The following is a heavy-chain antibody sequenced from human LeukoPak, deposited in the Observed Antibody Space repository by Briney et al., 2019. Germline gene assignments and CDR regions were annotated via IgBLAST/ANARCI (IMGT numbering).Heavy chain of an antibody. J-gene: IGHJ6*02. CDR3: ARGQDCSGGSCYSPFWAPTNYYYYYGMDV. Sequence: SETLSLTCTVSGGSISSYYWSWIRQPPGKGLEWIGYIYYSGSTNYNPSLKSRVTISVDTSKNQFSLKLSSVTAADTAVYYCARGQDCSGGSCYSPFWAPTNYYYYYGMDVWGQGTTVTVSS. CDR2: IYYSGST. D-gene: IGHD2-15*01. V-gene: IGHV4-59*01. CDR1: GGSISSYY.